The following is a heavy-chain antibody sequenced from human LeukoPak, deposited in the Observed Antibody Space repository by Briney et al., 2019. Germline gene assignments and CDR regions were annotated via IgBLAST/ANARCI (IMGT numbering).Heavy chain of an antibody. CDR1: GYTFTGYY. CDR2: INPHCGGT. CDR3: ARDVGEYCSSTNCYASHY. J-gene: IGHJ4*02. Sequence: ASVKVSCKASGYTFTGYYIHWVRQAPGQGLEWMGWINPHCGGTNYAQKFHGGVTMTRDTSITTAYMELSSLRSDDTAVCYCARDVGEYCSSTNCYASHYWGQGTLVTVSS. D-gene: IGHD2-2*01. V-gene: IGHV1-2*02.